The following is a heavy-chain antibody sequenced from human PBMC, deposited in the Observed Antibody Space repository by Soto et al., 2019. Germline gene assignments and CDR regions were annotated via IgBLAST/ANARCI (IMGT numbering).Heavy chain of an antibody. CDR1: GGSISSAGYY. D-gene: IGHD2-15*01. CDR3: ARLYCSGGSCYSEMVYYYMDV. J-gene: IGHJ6*03. V-gene: IGHV4-31*03. CDR2: IYYTGST. Sequence: SETLSLTCTVSGGSISSAGYYWSWIRQYPGKGLEWIGYIYYTGSTYHNPSLKSRVTISPDTSRNQFSLKLSSVTAADTAVYYCARLYCSGGSCYSEMVYYYMDVWGKGTTVTFSS.